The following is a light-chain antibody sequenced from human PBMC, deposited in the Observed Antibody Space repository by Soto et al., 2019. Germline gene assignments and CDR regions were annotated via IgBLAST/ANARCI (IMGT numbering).Light chain of an antibody. CDR1: QSVTNS. CDR2: DAS. Sequence: DIGLTQSPATLSLTPGESSTHSCRAIQSVTNSLAWYQQKPGQAPRLLIYDASNRATGIPARFSGSGSGTDFILTISSLEPEDIGVYYCEQYGISHPFGQGA. J-gene: IGKJ5*01. V-gene: IGKV3-11*01. CDR3: EQYGISHP.